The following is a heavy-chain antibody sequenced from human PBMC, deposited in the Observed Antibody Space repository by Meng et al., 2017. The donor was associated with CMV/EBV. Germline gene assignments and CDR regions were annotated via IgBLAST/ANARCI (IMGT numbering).Heavy chain of an antibody. CDR1: GYTFTSYD. CDR3: ARGLERGPYCSSTSCYENWFDP. CDR2: MNPNSGNT. D-gene: IGHD2-2*01. V-gene: IGHV1-8*03. J-gene: IGHJ5*02. Sequence: ASVKVSCKASGYTFTSYDINWVRQATGQGHEWMGWMNPNSGNTGYAQKFQGRVTITRNTSISTAYMELSSLRSEDTAVYYCARGLERGPYCSSTSCYENWFDPWGQGTLVTVSS.